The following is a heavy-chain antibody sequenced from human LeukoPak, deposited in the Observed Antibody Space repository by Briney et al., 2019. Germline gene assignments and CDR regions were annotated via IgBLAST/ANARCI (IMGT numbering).Heavy chain of an antibody. V-gene: IGHV1-2*02. J-gene: IGHJ4*02. D-gene: IGHD2-21*02. CDR3: ASHQYCGGDCYSDY. Sequence: ASVKVSCKASGYTFTGYYMHWVRQAPGQGLEWMGWINPNSGGTNYAQKFQGRATMTRDTSISTAYMELSRLRSDDTAVYYCASHQYCGGDCYSDYWGQGTLVTVSS. CDR2: INPNSGGT. CDR1: GYTFTGYY.